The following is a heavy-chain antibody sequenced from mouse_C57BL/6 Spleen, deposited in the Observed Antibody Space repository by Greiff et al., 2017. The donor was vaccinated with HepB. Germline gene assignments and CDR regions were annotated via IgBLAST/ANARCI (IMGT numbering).Heavy chain of an antibody. Sequence: QVQLQQPGTELVKPGASVKLSCKASGYTFTSYWMHWVKQRPGQGLEWIGNINPSNGGTNYNAKFKSKATLTVDKSSRTAYMQLSSLTSDDSAVYYCAAAYNGADMDYWSQGTTLTVSS. CDR2: INPSNGGT. CDR3: AAAYNGADMDY. CDR1: GYTFTSYW. D-gene: IGHD1-3*01. J-gene: IGHJ2*01. V-gene: IGHV1-53*01.